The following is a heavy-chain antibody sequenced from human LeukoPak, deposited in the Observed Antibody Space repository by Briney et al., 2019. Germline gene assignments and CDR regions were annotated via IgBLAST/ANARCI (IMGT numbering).Heavy chain of an antibody. CDR2: MNPNSGNT. CDR1: GYTFTSYG. D-gene: IGHD3-10*01. J-gene: IGHJ4*02. Sequence: VASVKVSCKASGYTFTSYGISWVRQATGQGLEWMGWMNPNSGNTGYAQKFQGRVTMTRNTSISTAYMELSSLRAEDTALYYCAKDMAAYYYASGNIDYWGQGTLVTVSS. CDR3: AKDMAAYYYASGNIDY. V-gene: IGHV1-8*02.